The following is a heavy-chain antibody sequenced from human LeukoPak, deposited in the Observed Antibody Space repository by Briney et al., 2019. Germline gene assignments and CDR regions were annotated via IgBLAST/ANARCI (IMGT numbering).Heavy chain of an antibody. CDR3: ARAEGRQWLVPYFDY. D-gene: IGHD6-19*01. Sequence: SETLSLTCAVSGGSFSGYYRSWIRQPPGRGLEWIGEINHSGSTNYNPSLKSRVTISVDTSKNQFSLKLSSVTAADTAVYYCARAEGRQWLVPYFDYWGQGTLVTVSS. J-gene: IGHJ4*02. CDR1: GGSFSGYY. CDR2: INHSGST. V-gene: IGHV4-34*01.